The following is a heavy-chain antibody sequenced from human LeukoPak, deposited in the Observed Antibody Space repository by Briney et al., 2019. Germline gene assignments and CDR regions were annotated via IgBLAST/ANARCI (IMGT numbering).Heavy chain of an antibody. V-gene: IGHV3-33*01. CDR3: ARGRGGSSLYYFDY. CDR1: GFTFSSYG. CDR2: IWYDGSNK. J-gene: IGHJ4*02. D-gene: IGHD2-15*01. Sequence: GGSLRLSCAASGFTFSSYGMHWVRQAPGKGLEWVAVIWYDGSNKYYADSVKGRFTISRDNSKNTLFLQMNSLRAEDTAVYYCARGRGGSSLYYFDYRGQGTLVTVSS.